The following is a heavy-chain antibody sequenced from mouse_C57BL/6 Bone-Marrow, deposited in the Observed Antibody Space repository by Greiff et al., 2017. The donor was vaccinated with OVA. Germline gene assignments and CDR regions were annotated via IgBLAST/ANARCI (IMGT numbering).Heavy chain of an antibody. Sequence: QVQLQQSGPELVKPGASVKISCKASGYAFSSSWMNWVKQRPGKGLEWIGRIYPGDGDTNYNGKFKGKATLTADKSSSTAYMQLSSLTSEDSAFYFCAREDDYDWYFDVWGTGTTVTVSS. D-gene: IGHD2-4*01. CDR3: AREDDYDWYFDV. CDR2: IYPGDGDT. J-gene: IGHJ1*03. CDR1: GYAFSSSW. V-gene: IGHV1-82*01.